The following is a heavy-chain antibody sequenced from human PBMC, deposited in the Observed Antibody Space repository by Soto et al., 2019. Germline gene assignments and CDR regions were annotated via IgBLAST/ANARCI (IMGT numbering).Heavy chain of an antibody. CDR1: GYSFTRYW. J-gene: IGHJ6*01. V-gene: IGHV5-10-1*01. Sequence: GESLTISCTCSGYSFTRYWISWVRQMHGKGLEWMGRIDPSDSYTNYSPSFQGHVTISADKSISTAYLQWSSLKASDTAMYYCARLGVAVAAEGMDGWGQGTTVTVSS. CDR2: IDPSDSYT. CDR3: ARLGVAVAAEGMDG. D-gene: IGHD6-19*01.